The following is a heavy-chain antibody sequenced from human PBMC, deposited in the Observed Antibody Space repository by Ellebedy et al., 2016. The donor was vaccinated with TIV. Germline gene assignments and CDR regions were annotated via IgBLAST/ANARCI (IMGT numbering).Heavy chain of an antibody. CDR3: ARDQWLGRAYYFDS. V-gene: IGHV3-7*01. Sequence: GGSLRLSCAASGFTFSNYWMTWVRQAPGKGLEWVANIKQDGSEKYSIDSVKGRFYISRDNTKNSLYLQMNSLTDEDTAVYYCARDQWLGRAYYFDSWGQGTLVTVSS. CDR1: GFTFSNYW. D-gene: IGHD6-19*01. CDR2: IKQDGSEK. J-gene: IGHJ4*02.